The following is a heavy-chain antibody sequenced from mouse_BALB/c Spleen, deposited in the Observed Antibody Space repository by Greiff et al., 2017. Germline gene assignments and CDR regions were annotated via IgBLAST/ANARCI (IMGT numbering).Heavy chain of an antibody. CDR1: GYTFTSYW. V-gene: IGHV1-69*02. CDR2: IYPSDSYT. J-gene: IGHJ3*01. Sequence: QVQLQQPGAELVRPGASVKLSCKASGYTFTSYWINWVKQRPGQGLEWIGNIYPSDSYTNYNQKFKDKATLTVDKSSSTAYMQLSSPTSEDSAVYYCTRLRDGNYGWFAYWGQGTLVTVSA. CDR3: TRLRDGNYGWFAY. D-gene: IGHD2-1*01.